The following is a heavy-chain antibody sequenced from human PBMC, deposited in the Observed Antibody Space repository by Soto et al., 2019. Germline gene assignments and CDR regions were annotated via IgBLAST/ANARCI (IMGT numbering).Heavy chain of an antibody. Sequence: QVQLVQSGAEVKKPGASVKVSCKASGYTFTGYYMHWVRQAPGHGLEWMGWINPNSGGTNYAQKFQGRVTMTRDTSISTAYMELSRLRSDDTAMYYCASSSTVWFGDVYGMDVWGQGTTVTVSS. V-gene: IGHV1-2*02. CDR1: GYTFTGYY. CDR3: ASSSTVWFGDVYGMDV. D-gene: IGHD3-10*01. J-gene: IGHJ6*02. CDR2: INPNSGGT.